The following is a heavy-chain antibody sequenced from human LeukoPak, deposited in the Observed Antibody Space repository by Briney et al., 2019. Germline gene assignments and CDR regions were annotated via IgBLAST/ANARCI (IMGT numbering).Heavy chain of an antibody. D-gene: IGHD5-18*01. J-gene: IGHJ4*02. CDR2: IHYSGST. V-gene: IGHV4-59*01. CDR3: ARLVDTAMVFDS. Sequence: PSETLSLTCTVSGGSISSYYWSWIRQPPGKGLEWIGYIHYSGSTNYNPSLKSRVTISVDTSKNQFSLNLSSVTAADTAVYYCARLVDTAMVFDSWGQGTLVTVSS. CDR1: GGSISSYY.